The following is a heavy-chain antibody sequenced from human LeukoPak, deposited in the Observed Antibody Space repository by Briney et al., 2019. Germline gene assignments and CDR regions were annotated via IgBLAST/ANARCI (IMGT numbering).Heavy chain of an antibody. CDR2: IRYDGSNK. CDR3: AKDPSDYYGMDV. V-gene: IGHV3-30*02. CDR1: GFTFSSYG. D-gene: IGHD3-10*01. Sequence: GGSLRLSCAASGFTFSSYGMHWVRQAPGKGLEWVAVIRYDGSNKYYADSVKGRFTISRDNSKNTLYLQMNSLTAEDTAVYYCAKDPSDYYGMDVWGQGTTVTVSS. J-gene: IGHJ6*02.